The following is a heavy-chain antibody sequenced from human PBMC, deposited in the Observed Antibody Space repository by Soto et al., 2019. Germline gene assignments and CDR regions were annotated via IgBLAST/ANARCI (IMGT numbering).Heavy chain of an antibody. D-gene: IGHD2-2*01. Sequence: GESLKISCKGSGYSFTSYWIGWVRQMPGKGLEWMGIIYPGDSDTRYSPSFQGQVTISADKSISTAYLQWSSLKASDTAMYYCAGTNCSSTSCYAPHAFDIWGQGTMVTVSS. J-gene: IGHJ3*02. CDR3: AGTNCSSTSCYAPHAFDI. CDR2: IYPGDSDT. V-gene: IGHV5-51*01. CDR1: GYSFTSYW.